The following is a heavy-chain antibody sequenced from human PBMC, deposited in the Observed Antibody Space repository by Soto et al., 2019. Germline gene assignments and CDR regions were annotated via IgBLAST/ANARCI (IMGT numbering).Heavy chain of an antibody. D-gene: IGHD2-15*01. CDR1: GGSISSGGYS. V-gene: IGHV4-30-2*01. J-gene: IGHJ4*02. CDR3: ARGGSPYCSGGSCYLFDY. CDR2: IYHSGST. Sequence: NPSETLSLTCAVSGGSISSGGYSWSWIRQPPGKGLEWIGYIYHSGSTYYNPSLKSRVTISVDRSKNQFSLKLSSVTAADTAVYYCARGGSPYCSGGSCYLFDYWGQGTLVTVSS.